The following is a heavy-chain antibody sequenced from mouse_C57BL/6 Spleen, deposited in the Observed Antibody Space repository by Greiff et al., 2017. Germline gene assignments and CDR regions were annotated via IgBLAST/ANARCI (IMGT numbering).Heavy chain of an antibody. J-gene: IGHJ4*01. CDR1: GYTFTSYW. Sequence: QVQLKQPGAELVKPGASVKMSCKASGYTFTSYWITWVKQRPGQGLEWIGDIYPGSGSTNYNEKFKSKATLTVDTASSTAYMQLSSLTSEDSAVYYCAGDYGNYYARDYWGKGTSVTVSS. V-gene: IGHV1-55*01. D-gene: IGHD2-1*01. CDR3: AGDYGNYYARDY. CDR2: IYPGSGST.